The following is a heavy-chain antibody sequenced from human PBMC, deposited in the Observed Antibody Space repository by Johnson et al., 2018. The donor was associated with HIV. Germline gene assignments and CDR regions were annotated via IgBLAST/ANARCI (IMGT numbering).Heavy chain of an antibody. CDR2: ISYDGSNK. J-gene: IGHJ3*02. V-gene: IGHV3-30*04. CDR3: AREKIRAFDI. Sequence: QVHLVESGGGVVQPGRSLRLSCAASGFTFSSYAMHWVRQAPGKGLEWVAVISYDGSNKYYADSVKGRFTISRDNSKNTLYLQMNSLRAEDTAVYYCAREKIRAFDIWGQGTMVTVSS. CDR1: GFTFSSYA.